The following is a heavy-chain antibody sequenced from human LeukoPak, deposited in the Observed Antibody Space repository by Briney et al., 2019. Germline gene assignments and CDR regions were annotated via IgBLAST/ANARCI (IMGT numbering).Heavy chain of an antibody. J-gene: IGHJ4*02. D-gene: IGHD2-15*01. CDR2: IKQDGSEK. CDR1: GLSFSSYW. CDR3: AREEDNADEYLREDY. Sequence: GGSLRLSCAASGLSFSSYWMSWVRQAPGKGLEWVANIKQDGSEKNYVDSVKGRFTISRDNARNSLFLQMNSLRAEDTAVYYCAREEDNADEYLREDYWGQGTLVTVSS. V-gene: IGHV3-7*01.